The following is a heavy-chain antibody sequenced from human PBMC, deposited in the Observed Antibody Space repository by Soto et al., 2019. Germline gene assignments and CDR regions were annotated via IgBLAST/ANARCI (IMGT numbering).Heavy chain of an antibody. CDR3: AREGYYSGSGSYSPPRYYGMDV. V-gene: IGHV1-18*04. J-gene: IGHJ6*02. Sequence: QVQLVQSGAEVKKPGASVKVSCKASGYTFTNYGISWVRQAPGQGLEWMGWISDYNGNTYYGKKFQGRVTMTTDTTTRTAYMELKRLRSDDTAVYYCAREGYYSGSGSYSPPRYYGMDVWGQGTTVTVSS. CDR1: GYTFTNYG. D-gene: IGHD3-10*01. CDR2: ISDYNGNT.